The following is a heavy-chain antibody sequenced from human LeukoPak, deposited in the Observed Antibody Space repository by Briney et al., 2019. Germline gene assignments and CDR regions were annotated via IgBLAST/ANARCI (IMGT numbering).Heavy chain of an antibody. CDR2: IYYTGST. D-gene: IGHD3-9*01. J-gene: IGHJ3*02. CDR1: GGSIISYY. Sequence: ASETLSLTCSVSGGSIISYYWSWIRQPPGKGLEWIGYIYYTGSTNSNPSLKSRVTISVDTSKNQFSLKLSSVTAADTAVYYCARDRTLRYFDWLLNDAFDIWGQGTMVTVSS. CDR3: ARDRTLRYFDWLLNDAFDI. V-gene: IGHV4-59*01.